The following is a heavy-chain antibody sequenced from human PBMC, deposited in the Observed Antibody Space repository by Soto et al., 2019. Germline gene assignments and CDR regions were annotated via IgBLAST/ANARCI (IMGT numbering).Heavy chain of an antibody. CDR2: TNSDGTDS. J-gene: IGHJ4*02. CDR3: AKSLYYYDSSPLDH. D-gene: IGHD3-22*01. Sequence: GGSQRLSCAAAGFDFEDYAMHWVRQVPGKGLEWVSLTNSDGTDSYYMDSVKGRFTISRDNAKSTLYLQMDRLRPEDTALYFCAKSLYYYDSSPLDHWGQGTLVTVSS. V-gene: IGHV3-43D*04. CDR1: GFDFEDYA.